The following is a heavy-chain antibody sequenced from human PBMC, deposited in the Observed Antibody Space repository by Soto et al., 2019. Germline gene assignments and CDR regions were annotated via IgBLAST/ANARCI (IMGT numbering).Heavy chain of an antibody. D-gene: IGHD1-1*01. J-gene: IGHJ6*02. Sequence: VGSLRLSCAASGFTFSNAWMSWVRQAPGKGLEWVGRIKSKTDGGTTDYAAPVKGRFTISRDDSKNTLYLQMNSLKTEDTAVYYCTTGGSNWNDYYGMDVWGQGTTVTVSS. CDR3: TTGGSNWNDYYGMDV. V-gene: IGHV3-15*01. CDR2: IKSKTDGGTT. CDR1: GFTFSNAW.